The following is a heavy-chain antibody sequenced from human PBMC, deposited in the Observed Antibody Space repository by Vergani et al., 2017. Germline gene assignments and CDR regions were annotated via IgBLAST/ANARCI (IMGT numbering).Heavy chain of an antibody. Sequence: EVQLVQSGAEVKKPGESLKISCKGSGYSFTSYWIGWVRQMPGKGLEWMGIIYPGDSDTRYSPSFQGQVTISADKSISTAYLQWSSLKASDTAMYYCAIQLRSDTMIVVVGAFDVWGQGTMVTVSS. CDR3: AIQLRSDTMIVVVGAFDV. D-gene: IGHD3-22*01. V-gene: IGHV5-51*01. CDR2: IYPGDSDT. J-gene: IGHJ3*01. CDR1: GYSFTSYW.